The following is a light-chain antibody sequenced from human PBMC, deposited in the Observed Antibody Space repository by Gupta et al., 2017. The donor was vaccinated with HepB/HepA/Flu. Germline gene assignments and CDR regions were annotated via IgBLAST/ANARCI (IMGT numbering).Light chain of an antibody. J-gene: IGLJ2*01. CDR2: DVT. V-gene: IGLV2-11*01. CDR3: CSYAGSDTGV. CDR1: SSDVGGYNY. Sequence: QSALTQPPSVSGSPGQSVTISCTGSSSDVGGYNYVSWYQQHPVKAPKLIIYDVTKRPSGVPDRFSGSKSGNTASLTISGLQAEDDADYHCCSYAGSDTGVFGGGTKLTVL.